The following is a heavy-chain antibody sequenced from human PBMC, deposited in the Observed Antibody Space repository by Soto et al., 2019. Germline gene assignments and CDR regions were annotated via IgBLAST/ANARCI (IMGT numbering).Heavy chain of an antibody. Sequence: QVQLVQSGAEVKKPGASVKVSCEASGYTFSTYEMHWVRQAPGQRPEWMGWINGGNGKSKYSETLQGRVTFTRDTSARTAYMELTSLRSEDTADFYGARGGGATFTHYYYYMDVWGTGTTVTVSS. CDR1: GYTFSTYE. CDR3: ARGGGATFTHYYYYMDV. D-gene: IGHD1-26*01. J-gene: IGHJ6*03. V-gene: IGHV1-3*01. CDR2: INGGNGKS.